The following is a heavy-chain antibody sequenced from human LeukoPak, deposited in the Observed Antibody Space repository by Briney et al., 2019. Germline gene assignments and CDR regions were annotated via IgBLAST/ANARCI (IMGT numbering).Heavy chain of an antibody. CDR3: ARDGSSSWYAY. V-gene: IGHV1-18*01. CDR1: GYTFTSYG. J-gene: IGHJ4*02. Sequence: GASVKVSCKASGYTFTSYGISWVRQAPGQGLEWMGWISPYNGNTNYAQKLQGRVTMTADTSTSTAYMDLRSLSSDDTAVYYCARDGSSSWYAYWGQGTPVTVPS. D-gene: IGHD6-13*01. CDR2: ISPYNGNT.